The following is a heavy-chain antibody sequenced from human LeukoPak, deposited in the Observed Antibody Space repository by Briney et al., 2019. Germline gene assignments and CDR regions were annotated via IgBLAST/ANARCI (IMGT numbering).Heavy chain of an antibody. J-gene: IGHJ4*02. D-gene: IGHD3-22*01. V-gene: IGHV4-39*01. CDR2: IYYSGST. Sequence: SETLSLTCTVSGGSLSSSSYYWGWIRQPPGKGLEWIGSIYYSGSTYYNPSLKSRVTISVDTSKNQFSLKLSSVTAADTAVYYCARHRTVYYDSSGYYSPLGYWGQGTLVTVSS. CDR3: ARHRTVYYDSSGYYSPLGY. CDR1: GGSLSSSSYY.